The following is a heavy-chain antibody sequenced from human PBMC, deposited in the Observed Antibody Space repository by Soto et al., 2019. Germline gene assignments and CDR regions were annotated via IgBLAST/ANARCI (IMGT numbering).Heavy chain of an antibody. J-gene: IGHJ4*02. V-gene: IGHV4-4*02. CDR2: IHHSGST. D-gene: IGHD6-19*01. CDR1: SASIITEQR. CDR3: ARSFGWYAIDH. Sequence: QMQLQESGPGLVKPSETLSLTCAVSSASIITEQRWTWVRQPPGKGLEWIGEIHHSGSTNNNPSPRSRVTMSVDKSTNQFSLTLNSVTAADTALYYCARSFGWYAIDHWGQGTLVIVSS.